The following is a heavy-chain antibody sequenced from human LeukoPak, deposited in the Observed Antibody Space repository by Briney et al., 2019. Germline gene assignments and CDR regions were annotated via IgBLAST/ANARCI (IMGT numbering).Heavy chain of an antibody. Sequence: SVKVSCKASGGTFSSYAISWVRQAPGQGLEWMGGIIPIFGTENYAQNFQGRVTITADESTSTAYRELSSLRSEDTAVYYCARETYSSGPPDYWGQGTLVTVSS. J-gene: IGHJ4*02. CDR1: GGTFSSYA. V-gene: IGHV1-69*13. CDR2: IIPIFGTE. CDR3: ARETYSSGPPDY. D-gene: IGHD6-19*01.